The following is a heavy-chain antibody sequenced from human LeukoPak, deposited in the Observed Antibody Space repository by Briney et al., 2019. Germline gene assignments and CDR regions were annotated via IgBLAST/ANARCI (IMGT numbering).Heavy chain of an antibody. J-gene: IGHJ4*02. CDR1: GFTFSSYS. Sequence: GRSLRLSCAASGFTFSSYSMSWVRQAPGKGLEWVSAISGSGGSTYYADSVKGRFTISRDNSKNTLYLQMNSLRAEDTAVYYCAKDYSYYYDSSGYRFDYWGQGTLVTVSS. CDR2: ISGSGGST. CDR3: AKDYSYYYDSSGYRFDY. V-gene: IGHV3-23*01. D-gene: IGHD3-22*01.